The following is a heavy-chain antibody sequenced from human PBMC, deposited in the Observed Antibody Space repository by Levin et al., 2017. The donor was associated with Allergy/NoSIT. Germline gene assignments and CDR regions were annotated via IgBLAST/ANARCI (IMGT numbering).Heavy chain of an antibody. D-gene: IGHD2-2*01. CDR2: ISSSSSYI. J-gene: IGHJ5*02. CDR3: AREAAMFYCSSTSCLGAGWFDP. V-gene: IGHV3-21*01. CDR1: GFTFSSYS. Sequence: GESLKISCAASGFTFSSYSMNWVRQAPGKGLEWVSSISSSSSYIYYADSVKGRFTISRDNAKNSLYLQMNSLRAEDTAVYYCAREAAMFYCSSTSCLGAGWFDPWGQGTLVTVSS.